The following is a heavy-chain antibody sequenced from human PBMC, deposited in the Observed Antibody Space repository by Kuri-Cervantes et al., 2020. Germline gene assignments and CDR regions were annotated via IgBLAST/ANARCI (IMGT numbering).Heavy chain of an antibody. CDR3: NLVGATTKIRTLDY. CDR2: IYYSGST. CDR1: GGSISSYY. V-gene: IGHV4-59*12. Sequence: SETLSLTCTVSGGSISSYYWSWIRQPPGKGLEWIGYIYYSGSTNYNPSLKSRVTISVDTSKNQFSLKLSSATAADTAVYYCNLVGATTKIRTLDYWDQGTLVTVSS. J-gene: IGHJ4*02. D-gene: IGHD1-26*01.